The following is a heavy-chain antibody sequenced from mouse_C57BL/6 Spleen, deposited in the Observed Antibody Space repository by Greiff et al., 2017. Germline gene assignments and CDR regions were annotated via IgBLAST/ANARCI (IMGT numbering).Heavy chain of an antibody. CDR2: IYPGDGDT. J-gene: IGHJ2*01. CDR3: ASSYGSSPLFDY. V-gene: IGHV1-82*01. CDR1: GYAFSSSW. Sequence: QVQLKQSGPELVKPGASVKISCKASGYAFSSSWMNWVKQRPGKGLEWIGRIYPGDGDTNYNGKFKGKATLTADKSSSTAYMQLSSLTSEDSAVYFCASSYGSSPLFDYWGQGTTLTVSS. D-gene: IGHD1-1*01.